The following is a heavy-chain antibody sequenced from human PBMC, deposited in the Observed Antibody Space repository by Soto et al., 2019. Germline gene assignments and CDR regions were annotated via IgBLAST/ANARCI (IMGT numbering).Heavy chain of an antibody. D-gene: IGHD3-10*01. V-gene: IGHV3-7*01. CDR3: ATGVYYLDH. CDR1: GFTFSSYW. CDR2: INQDGSEI. Sequence: GGSLRLSCAASGFTFSSYWMTWVRQAPGKGLEWVANINQDGSEIYYEDSVKGRFTISRDNAENSLYLQMNSLRAEDAAVYYCATGVYYLDHWGQGALVTVSS. J-gene: IGHJ4*02.